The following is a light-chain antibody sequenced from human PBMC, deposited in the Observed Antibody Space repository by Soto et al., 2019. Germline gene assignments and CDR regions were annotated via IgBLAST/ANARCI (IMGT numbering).Light chain of an antibody. CDR3: QQYNKWPPWT. CDR2: GAS. CDR1: QSISINY. Sequence: EIVLTQSPGTLSLSLGERATLSCRAIQSISINYLAWYQQKPGQAPRLLIYGASSRASGIPDRFSGSGSGTDFTLTIDSLQSEDYALYYCQQYNKWPPWTFGQGTKVDI. J-gene: IGKJ1*01. V-gene: IGKV3-20*01.